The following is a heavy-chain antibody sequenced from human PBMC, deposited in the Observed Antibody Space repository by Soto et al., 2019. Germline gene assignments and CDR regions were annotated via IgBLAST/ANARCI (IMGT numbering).Heavy chain of an antibody. CDR2: ISTYSGDT. V-gene: IGHV1-18*01. J-gene: IGHJ5*02. CDR1: GYTFFTYD. D-gene: IGHD3-3*01. Sequence: QVHLVQYGVEVKTPGASVKVSCQASGYTFFTYDISWVRQAPGQGLEWMGWISTYSGDTKYAQKFQGRVTMTTDTSTTTASLKLRTRTSGETAVYYCAMQHIITTAENWFEPWGQGNLVTVSS. CDR3: AMQHIITTAENWFEP.